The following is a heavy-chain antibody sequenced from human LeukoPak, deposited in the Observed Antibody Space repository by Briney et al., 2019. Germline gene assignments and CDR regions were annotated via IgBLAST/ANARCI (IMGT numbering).Heavy chain of an antibody. CDR3: AKDQSIVVVPAARAFDY. V-gene: IGHV3-9*01. Sequence: PGRSLRLSCAASGFTFDDYAMHWVRQAPGKGLEWVSGISWNSGSIGYADSVKGRFTISRDNAKNTLYLQMNSLRAEDTAVYYCAKDQSIVVVPAARAFDYWGQGTLVTVSS. CDR1: GFTFDDYA. J-gene: IGHJ4*02. CDR2: ISWNSGSI. D-gene: IGHD2-2*01.